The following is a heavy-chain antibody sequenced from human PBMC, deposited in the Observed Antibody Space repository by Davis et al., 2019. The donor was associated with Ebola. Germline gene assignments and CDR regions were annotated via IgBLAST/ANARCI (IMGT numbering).Heavy chain of an antibody. Sequence: HSQTLSLTCAISGDSVSGNNGAWNWIRQSPSRGLEWLGRTYYYQSKWHFDYAVSMKSRIIVKPDTSNNQFSLQLSYVTPEDTGVYYCARGWLRSGFDYWGQGALVTVSS. CDR3: ARGWLRSGFDY. D-gene: IGHD5-12*01. CDR2: TYYYQSKWHF. CDR1: GDSVSGNNGA. J-gene: IGHJ4*02. V-gene: IGHV6-1*01.